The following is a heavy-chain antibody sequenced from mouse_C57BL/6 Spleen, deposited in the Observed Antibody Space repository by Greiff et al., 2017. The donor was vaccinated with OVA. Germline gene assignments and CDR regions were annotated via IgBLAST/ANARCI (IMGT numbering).Heavy chain of an antibody. V-gene: IGHV1-15*01. Sequence: VQLQQSGAELVRPGASVTLSCKASGYTFTDYEIHWVKQTPVHGLEWIGAIDPETGGTAYNQKFKGKAILTADKSSSTAYMELRSLTSEDSAVYDCTRVYYCSSYWYFAVWGTGTTVTVSA. CDR3: TRVYYCSSYWYFAV. D-gene: IGHD1-1*01. J-gene: IGHJ1*03. CDR2: IDPETGGT. CDR1: GYTFTDYE.